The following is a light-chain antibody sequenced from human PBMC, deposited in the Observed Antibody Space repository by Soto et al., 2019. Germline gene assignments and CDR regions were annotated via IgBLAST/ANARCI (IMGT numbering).Light chain of an antibody. V-gene: IGKV4-1*01. J-gene: IGKJ1*01. CDR3: QQYYSTLT. CDR2: WAS. CDR1: XXVLYSSNNKNY. Sequence: DIVMTQAPDSLAVSLGESATIHCKXXXXVLYSSNNKNYLAWYQQKPGQPPKLLIYWASTRESGVPDRFSGSGSGTDFTLTISSLQAEDVAVYYCQQYYSTLTFGQGTKVDI.